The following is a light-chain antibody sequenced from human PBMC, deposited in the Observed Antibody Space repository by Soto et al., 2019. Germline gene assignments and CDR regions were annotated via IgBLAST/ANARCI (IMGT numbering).Light chain of an antibody. Sequence: QSALTQPASVSGSPGQSITISCTGTSSDIGGYKYVSWYQQHPGKAPKLMIYEVSNRHSGVSNRFSGSKSGNTASLTISGLQAEDEGDYYCSSYTSSSTVVFGGGTKLTVL. V-gene: IGLV2-14*01. CDR3: SSYTSSSTVV. CDR1: SSDIGGYKY. J-gene: IGLJ2*01. CDR2: EVS.